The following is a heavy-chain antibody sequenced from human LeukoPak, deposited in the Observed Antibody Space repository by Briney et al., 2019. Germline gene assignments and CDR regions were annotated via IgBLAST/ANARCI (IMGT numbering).Heavy chain of an antibody. J-gene: IGHJ4*02. CDR3: AREPMVGLDY. Sequence: GGSLRLSCAASGFTFNSYSMNWVRQAPGKGLEWVSSISSSSSYIYYADSVKGRFTISRDNAKNSLYLQMNSLRAEDTAVYYCAREPMVGLDYWGQGTLVTVSS. V-gene: IGHV3-21*01. CDR1: GFTFNSYS. D-gene: IGHD3-10*01. CDR2: ISSSSSYI.